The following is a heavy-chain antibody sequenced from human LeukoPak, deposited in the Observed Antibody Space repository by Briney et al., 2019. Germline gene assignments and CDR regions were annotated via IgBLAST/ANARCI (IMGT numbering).Heavy chain of an antibody. Sequence: PGGSLRLSCAASGFTFSSYAMHWVRQAPGKGLEWVAVISYDGSNKYYADSVKGRFTISRDNSKNTLYLQMNSLRAEDTAVYYCARDSLVYYYDSSGYPNWFDPWGQGTLVTVSS. CDR1: GFTFSSYA. CDR2: ISYDGSNK. D-gene: IGHD3-22*01. J-gene: IGHJ5*02. CDR3: ARDSLVYYYDSSGYPNWFDP. V-gene: IGHV3-30*04.